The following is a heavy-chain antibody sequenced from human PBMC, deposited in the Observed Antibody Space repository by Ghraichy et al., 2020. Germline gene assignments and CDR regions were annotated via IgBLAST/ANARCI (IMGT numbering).Heavy chain of an antibody. CDR2: ISSSSTYI. D-gene: IGHD3-22*01. CDR1: GFTFSTYN. V-gene: IGHV3-21*01. J-gene: IGHJ5*02. Sequence: GETLNISCVASGFTFSTYNMNWVRQAPGKGLEWVSAISSSSTYIYYADSVKGRFTISRDNPKNSLYLQMNSLRAEDTAVYYCAKFFYDSSDPNWFDPWGQGTLVTVSS. CDR3: AKFFYDSSDPNWFDP.